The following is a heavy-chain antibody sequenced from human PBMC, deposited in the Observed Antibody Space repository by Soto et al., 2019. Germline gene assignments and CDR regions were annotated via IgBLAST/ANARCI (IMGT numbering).Heavy chain of an antibody. Sequence: PSETLSLTCAVYGGSFSGYYWGWIRQPPGKGLEWIGEINHSGVTNYKPSLKRRVTISVDTSKNQFSLQLKSVTAADTALYYCARFSGSYYYAMDVWGQGSTVTVSS. CDR3: ARFSGSYYYAMDV. D-gene: IGHD6-19*01. J-gene: IGHJ6*02. CDR2: INHSGVT. CDR1: GGSFSGYY. V-gene: IGHV4-34*01.